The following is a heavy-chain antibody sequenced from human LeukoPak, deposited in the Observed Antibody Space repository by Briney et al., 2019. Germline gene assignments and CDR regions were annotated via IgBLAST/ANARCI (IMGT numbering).Heavy chain of an antibody. Sequence: GGSLRLSCAASGITVSSNDMSWVRQAPGKGLEWVSVIYSGGNTYYADSVKGRFTISRDNSKNTLYLQMNSLRAEDTAVYYCARGVFSVVPAASSKFDPWGQGTLVTVSS. J-gene: IGHJ5*02. CDR1: GITVSSND. CDR3: ARGVFSVVPAASSKFDP. V-gene: IGHV3-66*01. D-gene: IGHD2-2*01. CDR2: IYSGGNT.